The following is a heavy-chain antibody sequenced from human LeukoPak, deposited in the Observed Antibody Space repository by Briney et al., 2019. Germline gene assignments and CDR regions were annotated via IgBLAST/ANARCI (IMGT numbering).Heavy chain of an antibody. CDR1: GFTFSSYW. Sequence: AGGSLRLSCAASGFTFSSYWMHWVRQAPGKGLVWVSHINSDGISTGYVDSVKGRFIISRDNSKNTLYLQMNSLRAEDTAVYYCAREGTRGYFQHWGQGTLVTVSS. CDR3: AREGTRGYFQH. CDR2: INSDGIST. V-gene: IGHV3-74*01. J-gene: IGHJ1*01.